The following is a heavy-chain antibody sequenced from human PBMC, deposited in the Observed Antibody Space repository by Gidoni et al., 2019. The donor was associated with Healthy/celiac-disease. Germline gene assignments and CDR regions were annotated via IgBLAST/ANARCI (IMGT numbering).Heavy chain of an antibody. CDR3: AKNPSFLGTPFGAFDI. J-gene: IGHJ3*02. V-gene: IGHV3-23*01. Sequence: EVQLLESGGGLVQPGGSLRLSCAASGFTFSSYAMSWVRQAPGKGLEWVSAISGSGGSTYYADSVKGRFTISRDNSKNTLYLQMNSLRAEDTAVYYCAKNPSFLGTPFGAFDIWGQGTMVTVSS. CDR1: GFTFSSYA. D-gene: IGHD2-15*01. CDR2: ISGSGGST.